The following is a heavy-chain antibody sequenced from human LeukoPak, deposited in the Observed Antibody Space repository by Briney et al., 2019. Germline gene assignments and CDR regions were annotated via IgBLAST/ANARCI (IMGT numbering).Heavy chain of an antibody. CDR3: ARMKYQLPHYYYYMDV. CDR1: GFTFSSYS. Sequence: GSLRLSCAASGFTFSSYSMNWIRQPPGKGLEWIGEINHSGSTNYNPSLKSRVTISVDTSKNQFSLKLSSVTAADTAVYYCARMKYQLPHYYYYMDVWGKGTTVTVSS. J-gene: IGHJ6*03. D-gene: IGHD2-2*01. V-gene: IGHV4-34*01. CDR2: INHSGST.